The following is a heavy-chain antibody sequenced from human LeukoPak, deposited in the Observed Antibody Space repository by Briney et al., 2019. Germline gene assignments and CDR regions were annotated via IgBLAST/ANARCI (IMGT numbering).Heavy chain of an antibody. Sequence: ASVKVSCKASGYTFTTYAMHWVRQAPGQRPEWMGWINTGNGNTKYSQKFQGRVTITRDTSASTAYMELSSLRSEDTAVYYCARTTWIQLWIFDYWGQGSLVTVST. CDR3: ARTTWIQLWIFDY. D-gene: IGHD5-18*01. CDR1: GYTFTTYA. J-gene: IGHJ4*02. CDR2: INTGNGNT. V-gene: IGHV1-3*04.